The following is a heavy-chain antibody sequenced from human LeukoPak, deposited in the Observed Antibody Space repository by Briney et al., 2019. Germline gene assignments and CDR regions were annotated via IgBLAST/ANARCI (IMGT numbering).Heavy chain of an antibody. D-gene: IGHD3-3*01. CDR2: IRYDGSNK. Sequence: PGGSLRLSCAASGFTFSSYGMHWVRQAPGKGLEWVAFIRYDGSNKYYADSVKGRFTISRDNFKNTLYLQMNSLRAEDTAVYYCAKDLRITIFGVVFLHDAFDIWGQGTMVTVSS. CDR1: GFTFSSYG. CDR3: AKDLRITIFGVVFLHDAFDI. V-gene: IGHV3-30*02. J-gene: IGHJ3*02.